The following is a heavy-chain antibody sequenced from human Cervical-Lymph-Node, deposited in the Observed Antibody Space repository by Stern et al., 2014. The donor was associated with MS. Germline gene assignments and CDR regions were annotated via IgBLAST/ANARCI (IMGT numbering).Heavy chain of an antibody. Sequence: MQLVESGPGLVKPSGTLSLTCAVSGDSISSSNWWSWVRQSPGKGLEWVGDIYHAGTTNYNSTLKSRLTISADNSKNKSSLKLTSVTAADTAVYYCVRALGSSSFRYWFDPWGQGTLVIVSS. CDR1: GDSISSSNW. V-gene: IGHV4-4*02. D-gene: IGHD6-13*01. CDR3: VRALGSSSFRYWFDP. CDR2: IYHAGTT. J-gene: IGHJ5*02.